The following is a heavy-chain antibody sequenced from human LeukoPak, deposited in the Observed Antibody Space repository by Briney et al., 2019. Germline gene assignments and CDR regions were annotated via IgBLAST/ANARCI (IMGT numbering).Heavy chain of an antibody. CDR3: ARSADGTYYYYGMDV. CDR2: ISSSSSYT. CDR1: GFTFSDYY. J-gene: IGHJ6*02. Sequence: PGGSLRLSCAASGFTFSDYYMSWIRQAPGKGLEWVSYISSSSSYTNYADSVKGRFTISRDNAKNSLYLQMNSLRAEDTAVYYCARSADGTYYYYGMDVWGQGTTVTVSS. D-gene: IGHD6-6*01. V-gene: IGHV3-11*06.